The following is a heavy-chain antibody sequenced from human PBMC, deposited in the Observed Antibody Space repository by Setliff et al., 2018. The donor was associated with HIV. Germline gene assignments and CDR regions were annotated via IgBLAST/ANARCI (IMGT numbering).Heavy chain of an antibody. CDR2: ITPAYGTV. J-gene: IGHJ5*02. CDR1: GNTLMTIA. D-gene: IGHD2-21*02. CDR3: ARELGTGWYDP. Sequence: SVKVSCKASGNTLMTIALTWVRQAPGQGLVWLGGITPAYGTVDYAPKFQGRITITADTSTNIGYMELKSLTSEDTAAYYCARELGTGWYDPWGQGTLVTVSS. V-gene: IGHV1-69*06.